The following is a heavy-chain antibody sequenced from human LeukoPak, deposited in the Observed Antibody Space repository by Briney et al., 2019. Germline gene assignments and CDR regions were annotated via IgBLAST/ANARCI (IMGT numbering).Heavy chain of an antibody. D-gene: IGHD1-26*01. Sequence: GGSLRLSCAASGYIFSSYAMHWVRQAPGKGLEYVSAITTNGDKTYYGNSVKGRFTISRDNSKNTLYLQMGSLRIEDIAVYYCARGGATTLFDYWGQGTLVTVSS. CDR3: ARGGATTLFDY. CDR2: ITTNGDKT. CDR1: GYIFSSYA. V-gene: IGHV3-64*01. J-gene: IGHJ4*02.